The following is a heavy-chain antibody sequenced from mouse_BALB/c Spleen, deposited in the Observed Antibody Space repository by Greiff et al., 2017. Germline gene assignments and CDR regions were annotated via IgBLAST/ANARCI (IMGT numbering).Heavy chain of an antibody. CDR2: IWAGGST. D-gene: IGHD1-2*01. Sequence: VQGVESGPGLVAPSQSLSITCTVSGFSLTSYGVHWVRQPPGKGLEWLGVIWAGGSTNYNSALMSRLSISKDNSKSQVFLKMNSLQTDDTAMYYCARDNGPSYWYFDVWGAGTTVTVSS. CDR3: ARDNGPSYWYFDV. J-gene: IGHJ1*01. V-gene: IGHV2-9*02. CDR1: GFSLTSYG.